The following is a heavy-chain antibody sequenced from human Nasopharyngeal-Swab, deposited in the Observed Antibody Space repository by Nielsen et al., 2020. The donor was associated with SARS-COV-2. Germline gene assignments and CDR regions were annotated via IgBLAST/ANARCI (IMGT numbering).Heavy chain of an antibody. CDR2: IYYSVST. J-gene: IGHJ4*02. CDR3: ARTAPTYYYDSSGYWFDY. Sequence: SETLSLTCTVSGGSISSYYWSWIRQPPGKGLEWIGYIYYSVSTHYNPSLKSRVTITVYTYKNQFSLKLSSVTAADTAVYYCARTAPTYYYDSSGYWFDYWGQGTLVTVSS. CDR1: GGSISSYY. V-gene: IGHV4-59*01. D-gene: IGHD3-22*01.